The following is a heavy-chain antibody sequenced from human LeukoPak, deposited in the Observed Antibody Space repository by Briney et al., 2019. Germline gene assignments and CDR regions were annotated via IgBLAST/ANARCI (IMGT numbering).Heavy chain of an antibody. J-gene: IGHJ4*02. V-gene: IGHV1-18*01. CDR3: ARGYDSSGYSDY. CDR2: ISAYNGNT. D-gene: IGHD3-22*01. Sequence: ASVKVSCKASGYTFTSYGINWVRQAPGQGLEWMGWISAYNGNTNYAQKLQGRVTMTTDTSTSTAYMELRSRRSDDTAVYYCARGYDSSGYSDYWAREPWSPSPQ. CDR1: GYTFTSYG.